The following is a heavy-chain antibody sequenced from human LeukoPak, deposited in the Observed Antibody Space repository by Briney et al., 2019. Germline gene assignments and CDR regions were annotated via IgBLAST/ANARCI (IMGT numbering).Heavy chain of an antibody. Sequence: GSLRLSCAASGFTVSSNYMSWVRQAPGKGLEWVSVICSGGSTYYTDSVKGRFTISRDNSKNTLYLQMNSLRAEDTAVYYCARASVLLWFGESTEYYFDYWGQGTLVTVSS. CDR2: ICSGGST. D-gene: IGHD3-10*01. V-gene: IGHV3-53*01. CDR1: GFTVSSNY. CDR3: ARASVLLWFGESTEYYFDY. J-gene: IGHJ4*02.